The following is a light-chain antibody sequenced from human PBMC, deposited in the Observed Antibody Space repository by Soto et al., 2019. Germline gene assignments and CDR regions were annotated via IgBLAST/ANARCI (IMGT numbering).Light chain of an antibody. Sequence: DIQMTQSPSSLSASVGDRVTITCRASRSISNYLNWYQKKSVKVPRLLIYAASSLQPGVPSRFSGTGTGTAFTLTITRLQPEDSATYYCQHSYSVPRFGPGTRVDLK. V-gene: IGKV1-39*01. J-gene: IGKJ1*01. CDR3: QHSYSVPR. CDR1: RSISNY. CDR2: AAS.